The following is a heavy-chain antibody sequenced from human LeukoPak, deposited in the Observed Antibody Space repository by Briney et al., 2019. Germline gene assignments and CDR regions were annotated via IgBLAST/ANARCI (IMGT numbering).Heavy chain of an antibody. CDR1: GGSISRGSYY. V-gene: IGHV4-61*02. J-gene: IGHJ5*02. Sequence: SQTLSLTCSVSGGSISRGSYYWNWIRQPAGKGLEWIGRIYTSGSTNYNPSLKSRVTMSVDTSKNQFSLKLSSVTAADTAVYYCARAAAGPEVWYWFDPWGQGTLVTVSS. CDR2: IYTSGST. D-gene: IGHD6-13*01. CDR3: ARAAAGPEVWYWFDP.